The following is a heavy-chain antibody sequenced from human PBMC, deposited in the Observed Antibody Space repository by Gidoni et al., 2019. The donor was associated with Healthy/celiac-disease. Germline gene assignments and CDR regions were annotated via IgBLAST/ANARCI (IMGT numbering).Heavy chain of an antibody. V-gene: IGHV1-2*06. J-gene: IGHJ4*02. Sequence: QVQLVQSGAEVKKPGASVKVSCKASGYTFTGYYMHWVRQAPGQGLEWMGRINPNSGGTNYAQKFQGRVTMTRDTSISTAYMELSRLRSDDTAVYYCARGGYDSSGYYHYYFDYWGQGTLVTVSS. CDR2: INPNSGGT. CDR1: GYTFTGYY. D-gene: IGHD3-22*01. CDR3: ARGGYDSSGYYHYYFDY.